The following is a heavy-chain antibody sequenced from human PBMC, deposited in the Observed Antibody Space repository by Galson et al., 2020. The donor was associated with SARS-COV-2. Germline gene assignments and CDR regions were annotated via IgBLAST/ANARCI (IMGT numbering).Heavy chain of an antibody. D-gene: IGHD1-26*01. Sequence: SETLSLTCTVSGGSISTSPYCLDWIRQPPGKGLEWIVTICYTGNTYYNPSLRSRVTISADTSNTQFSLKLGAVTAADTAVYSCARRVGWKDYFDPCGQGILVTVS. J-gene: IGHJ4*02. CDR3: ARRVGWKDYFDP. CDR2: ICYTGNT. V-gene: IGHV4-39*01. CDR1: GGSISTSPYC.